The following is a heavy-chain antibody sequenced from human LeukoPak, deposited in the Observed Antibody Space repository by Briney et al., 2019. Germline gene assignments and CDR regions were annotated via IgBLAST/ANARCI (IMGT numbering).Heavy chain of an antibody. CDR3: ARQTIAAVTGYMLFDL. CDR2: FYYTEST. CDR1: GGSITRRDYY. J-gene: IGHJ2*01. Sequence: SETLSLTCTVSGGSITRRDYYWGWIRQPPGKGLEWIGSFYYTESTFHNPSLKSRVIMSVDTSKNLFSLNLTSVNAADTAMYYCARQTIAAVTGYMLFDLWGRGTLVIVSS. D-gene: IGHD2-2*02. V-gene: IGHV4-39*01.